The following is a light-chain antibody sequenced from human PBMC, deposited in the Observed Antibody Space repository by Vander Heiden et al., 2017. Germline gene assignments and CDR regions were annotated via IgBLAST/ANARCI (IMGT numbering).Light chain of an antibody. CDR2: GAS. CDR1: QSVSSN. J-gene: IGKJ4*01. Sequence: EIVMTQSPATLSVSPGERATLSCRASQSVSSNLAWYQQKPGQAPRLLIYGASTRATGIPARFSGSGSGTEFTLTISSLQSEDFAVYYCQQDNNGPLTFGGGTRLEMK. V-gene: IGKV3-15*01. CDR3: QQDNNGPLT.